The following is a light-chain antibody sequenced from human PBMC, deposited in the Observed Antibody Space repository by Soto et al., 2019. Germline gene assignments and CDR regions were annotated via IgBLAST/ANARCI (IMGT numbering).Light chain of an antibody. CDR3: MQCSHCPHT. CDR2: RVS. J-gene: IGKJ5*01. CDR1: QSLVYSDGNIY. Sequence: DVVMTQSPLSLPVTLGQPPSISCRSSQSLVYSDGNIYLHWFQQGPDQSPRRLTYRVSNRDSEVQDKFSGSGSGAVFTRNISRVEAGDVGVYYGMQCSHCPHTFGQGTRLEIK. V-gene: IGKV2-30*01.